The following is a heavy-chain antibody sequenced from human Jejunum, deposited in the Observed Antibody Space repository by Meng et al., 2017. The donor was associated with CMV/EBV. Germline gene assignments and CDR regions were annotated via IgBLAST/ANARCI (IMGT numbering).Heavy chain of an antibody. Sequence: QVQLQQGGAGLLNPSATLSLTCAVYGGSLSPYYWTWIRQIPGKGLEWIGEISHGGITNYNPSLKSRVTLLIDTSKNQFSLKLSSVTAADTAVYYCGMERVNWGQGILVTVSS. CDR3: GMERVN. J-gene: IGHJ4*02. D-gene: IGHD1-1*01. V-gene: IGHV4-34*01. CDR1: GGSLSPYY. CDR2: ISHGGIT.